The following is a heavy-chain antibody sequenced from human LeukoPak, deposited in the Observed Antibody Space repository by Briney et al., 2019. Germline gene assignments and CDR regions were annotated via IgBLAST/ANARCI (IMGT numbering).Heavy chain of an antibody. CDR1: GFTVSSNY. CDR3: IKGNSYAFDI. V-gene: IGHV3-30-3*01. CDR2: ISYDGSNK. J-gene: IGHJ3*02. D-gene: IGHD4-11*01. Sequence: QPGGSLRLSCAASGFTVSSNYMSWVRQAPGKGLEWVAVISYDGSNKYYADSVKGRFTISRDTSKNTLYLQMNSLRDEDTAVYSCIKGNSYAFDIWGQGTTVTVSS.